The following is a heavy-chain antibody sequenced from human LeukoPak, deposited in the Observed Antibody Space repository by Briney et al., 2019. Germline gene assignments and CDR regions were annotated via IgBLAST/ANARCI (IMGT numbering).Heavy chain of an antibody. CDR3: ARDIRYCSGGSCKRIRAFDY. CDR2: ISSSSTI. J-gene: IGHJ4*02. V-gene: IGHV3-48*04. D-gene: IGHD2-15*01. CDR1: GAISSRSW. Sequence: AGGSLRLSCAASGAISSRSWMNWVRQAPGKGLEWVSYISSSSTIYYADSVKGRFTISRDNAKNSLYLQMNSLRAEDTAVYYCARDIRYCSGGSCKRIRAFDYWGQGTLVTVPS.